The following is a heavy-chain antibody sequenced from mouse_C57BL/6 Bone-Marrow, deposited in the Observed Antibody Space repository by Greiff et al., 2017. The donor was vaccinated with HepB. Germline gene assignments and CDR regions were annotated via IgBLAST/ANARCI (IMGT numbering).Heavy chain of an antibody. CDR3: ARGVDYGSSKYYFDY. V-gene: IGHV3-6*01. J-gene: IGHJ2*01. CDR1: GYSITSGYY. D-gene: IGHD1-1*01. CDR2: ISYDGSN. Sequence: EVHLVESGPGLVKPSQSLSLTCSVTGYSITSGYYWNWIRQFPGNKLEWMGYISYDGSNNYNPSLKNRISITRDTSKNQFFLKLNSVTTEDTATYYCARGVDYGSSKYYFDYWGQGTTLTVSS.